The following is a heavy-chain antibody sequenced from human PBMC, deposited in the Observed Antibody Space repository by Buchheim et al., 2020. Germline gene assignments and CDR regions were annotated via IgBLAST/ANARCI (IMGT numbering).Heavy chain of an antibody. CDR2: IDPKNGGT. CDR1: GYTFKDYW. D-gene: IGHD1-1*01. CDR3: ARDKTTAGGTFDY. V-gene: IGHV1-2*04. J-gene: IGHJ4*02. Sequence: QVQLVQSGAEVKKPGASVKVSCKASGYTFKDYWIHWVRQAPGQGLEWMGCIDPKNGGTTLAQKFQGWVTMSRDTSISTAYMDLTRLTFDDTAVYFCARDKTTAGGTFDYWGQGTL.